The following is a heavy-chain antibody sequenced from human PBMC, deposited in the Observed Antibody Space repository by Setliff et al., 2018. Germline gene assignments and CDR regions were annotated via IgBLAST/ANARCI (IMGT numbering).Heavy chain of an antibody. CDR1: GGSLSADYY. Sequence: SETLSLTCTVSGGSLSADYYWSWIRQPPGKGLEWIGSIYYTGTAYYNPSLKSRVTISVDTSKNQFSLQVTSLAATDTALYFCARHEFVGGYYGSVTYRHFDYWGQGILVTVSS. V-gene: IGHV4-39*01. CDR3: ARHEFVGGYYGSVTYRHFDY. J-gene: IGHJ4*02. D-gene: IGHD3-10*01. CDR2: IYYTGTA.